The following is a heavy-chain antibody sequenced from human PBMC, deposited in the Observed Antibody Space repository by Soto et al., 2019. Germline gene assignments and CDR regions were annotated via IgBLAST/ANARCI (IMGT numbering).Heavy chain of an antibody. CDR1: GFTFSSYW. V-gene: IGHV3-74*01. CDR2: INSDWSST. J-gene: IGHJ6*02. D-gene: IGHD5-18*01. CDR3: ARGIRTYYGAEV. Sequence: PGGSLRLSCAASGFTFSSYWMHWVRQAPGKGLLWVSRINSDWSSTSYADSVKGRFTISRDNAKNTLYLQMSSLRAEDTAVYYCARGIRTYYGAEVWGQGTTVTVSS.